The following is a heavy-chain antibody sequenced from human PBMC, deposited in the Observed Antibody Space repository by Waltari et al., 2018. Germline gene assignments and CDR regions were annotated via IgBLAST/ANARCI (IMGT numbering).Heavy chain of an antibody. CDR3: ARAKRGLVVVIAYPHDAFDI. J-gene: IGHJ3*02. V-gene: IGHV1-69*14. CDR1: GGTFSSYA. Sequence: QVQLVQSGAEVKKPGSSVKVSCKASGGTFSSYAISWVRQAPGQGLEWMGGLLPIFGTANYAQKVQGRVTITADKSTSTAYMELSSLRSEDTAVYYCARAKRGLVVVIAYPHDAFDIWGQGTMVTVSS. D-gene: IGHD2-21*01. CDR2: LLPIFGTA.